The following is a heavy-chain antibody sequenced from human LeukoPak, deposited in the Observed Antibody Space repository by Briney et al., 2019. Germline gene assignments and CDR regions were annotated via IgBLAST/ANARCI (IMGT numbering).Heavy chain of an antibody. CDR1: GFTLNRYD. J-gene: IGHJ4*02. Sequence: SGGSLRLSCAASGFTLNRYDMHWVRQAPGEGLEWVSSIGTAGDTHYPDSVKGRFTISRENAKNSFYLQMNTLGAGDTAVYYCARSPLDYLFWRGYYFDDWGQGTLVTVSS. D-gene: IGHD3-3*01. CDR2: IGTAGDT. CDR3: ARSPLDYLFWRGYYFDD. V-gene: IGHV3-13*01.